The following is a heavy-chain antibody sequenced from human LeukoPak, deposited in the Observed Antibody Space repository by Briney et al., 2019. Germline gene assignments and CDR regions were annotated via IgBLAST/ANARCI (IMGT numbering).Heavy chain of an antibody. CDR3: ARVKGASYAFDI. V-gene: IGHV1-2*02. Sequence: EASVTVSCKASGYTFTGYYMHWVRQAPGQGLEWMGWINPNSGGTNYAQKFQGRVTMTRDTSISTAYMELSRLRSDDTAVYYCARVKGASYAFDIWGQGTMVTVSS. CDR2: INPNSGGT. D-gene: IGHD1-26*01. CDR1: GYTFTGYY. J-gene: IGHJ3*02.